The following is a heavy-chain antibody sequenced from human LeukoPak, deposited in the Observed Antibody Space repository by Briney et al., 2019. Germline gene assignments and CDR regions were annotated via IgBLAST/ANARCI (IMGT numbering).Heavy chain of an antibody. V-gene: IGHV1-46*01. J-gene: IGHJ4*02. D-gene: IGHD3-22*01. Sequence: ASVKVSCKASGYTFTSNYIHWVRQAPGQGLEWMGMIYPRDGSTSYAQKFQGRVTVTRDTSTSTVHMELSGLRSEDTAVYYCARDLSPVLHSSGYLGYWGQGTLVTVSS. CDR3: ARDLSPVLHSSGYLGY. CDR2: IYPRDGST. CDR1: GYTFTSNY.